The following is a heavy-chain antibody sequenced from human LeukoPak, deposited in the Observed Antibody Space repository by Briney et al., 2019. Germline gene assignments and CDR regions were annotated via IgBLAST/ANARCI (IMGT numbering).Heavy chain of an antibody. CDR2: ISYDGSNK. CDR3: ARLLVGASSFPSFDY. D-gene: IGHD1-26*01. CDR1: GFTFSSYA. Sequence: SLRLSCAASGFTFSSYAMHWVRQAPGKGLEWVAVISYDGSNKSYADSVKGRFTISGDNSKNTLYQQMNSLRAEDTAVYYCARLLVGASSFPSFDYWGQGTLVTVSS. J-gene: IGHJ4*02. V-gene: IGHV3-30-3*01.